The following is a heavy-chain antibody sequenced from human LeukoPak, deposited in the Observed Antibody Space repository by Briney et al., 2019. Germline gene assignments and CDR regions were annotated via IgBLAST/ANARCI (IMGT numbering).Heavy chain of an antibody. J-gene: IGHJ3*02. D-gene: IGHD2-2*02. CDR3: AKEGTRQHLYADGDAFDI. CDR1: GFTFSSYA. V-gene: IGHV3-23*01. Sequence: GGSLRLSCAASGFTFSSYAMSWVRQAPGKGLEWVSGISGSGDSTYSADSVKGRFSISRDNSKNTLYLQMNSLRAEDTAVYYCAKEGTRQHLYADGDAFDIWGQGTMVTVSS. CDR2: ISGSGDST.